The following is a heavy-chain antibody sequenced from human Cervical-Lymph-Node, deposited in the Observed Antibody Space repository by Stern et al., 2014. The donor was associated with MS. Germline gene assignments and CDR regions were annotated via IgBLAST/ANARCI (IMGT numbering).Heavy chain of an antibody. CDR1: GFTFNTYT. D-gene: IGHD1-1*01. J-gene: IGHJ4*02. V-gene: IGHV3-30*01. CDR3: ARQSGSALDY. Sequence: VQLVESGGGVVQPETSLRLSCAASGFTFNTYTMHWVRQAPGKGLEGVALISDDGSNKHYADSVEGRFTISRDNSKNTLYLQMNSLRPDDTAVYYCARQSGSALDYWGQGTLVTVSS. CDR2: ISDDGSNK.